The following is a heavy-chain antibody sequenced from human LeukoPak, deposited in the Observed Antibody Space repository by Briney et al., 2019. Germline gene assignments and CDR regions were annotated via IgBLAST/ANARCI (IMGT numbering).Heavy chain of an antibody. Sequence: SETLSLTCDVSGGSISSGDYSWTWIRQPPGKGLEWIGFIYRSGSTYYSPSLKSRVTISVDRSKTQFSLELTSVTAADTAVYFCARSRRGYWYFDLWGCGTLVPVSS. V-gene: IGHV4-30-2*01. CDR3: ARSRRGYWYFDL. CDR1: GGSISSGDYS. D-gene: IGHD3-16*01. J-gene: IGHJ2*01. CDR2: IYRSGST.